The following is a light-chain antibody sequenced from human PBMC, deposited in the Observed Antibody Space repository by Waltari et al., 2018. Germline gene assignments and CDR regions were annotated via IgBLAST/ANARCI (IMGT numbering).Light chain of an antibody. J-gene: IGLJ1*01. CDR1: SSDVGGCNF. Sequence: QSALTQPASVSGSPGQSITIPCTETSSDVGGCNFVSWYQQHPDKAPKLIIYDVSERPSGVSNRFSGSKSVNTASLTISGLQAEDEADYYCISYTTISTWVFGTGTKVTVL. V-gene: IGLV2-14*03. CDR2: DVS. CDR3: ISYTTISTWV.